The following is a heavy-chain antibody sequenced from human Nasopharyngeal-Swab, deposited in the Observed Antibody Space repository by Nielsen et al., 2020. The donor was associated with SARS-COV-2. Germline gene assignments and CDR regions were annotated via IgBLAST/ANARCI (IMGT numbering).Heavy chain of an antibody. CDR1: GGSFSGYY. J-gene: IGHJ4*02. D-gene: IGHD2-15*01. CDR3: ARLLQGGPDYYFDY. Sequence: GSLRLSCAVYGGSFSGYYWSWIRQPPGKGLEWIGETNHSGSTNYNPSLKSRVTISVDTSKNQFSLKLSSVTAADTAVYYCARLLQGGPDYYFDYWGQGTLVTVSS. V-gene: IGHV4-34*01. CDR2: TNHSGST.